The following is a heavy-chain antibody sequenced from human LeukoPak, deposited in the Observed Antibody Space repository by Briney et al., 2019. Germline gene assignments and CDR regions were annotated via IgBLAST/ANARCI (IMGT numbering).Heavy chain of an antibody. V-gene: IGHV3-20*04. CDR2: INWNGGST. J-gene: IGHJ4*02. D-gene: IGHD6-19*01. CDR3: ARVRAVAGRNPYYFDY. Sequence: GGSLRLSCAASGFTFDDYGMSWVRQAPGKGLEWVSGINWNGGSTGYADSVKGRFTISRDNAKNSLYLQMNSLRAEDTALYYCARVRAVAGRNPYYFDYWGQGTLVTVSS. CDR1: GFTFDDYG.